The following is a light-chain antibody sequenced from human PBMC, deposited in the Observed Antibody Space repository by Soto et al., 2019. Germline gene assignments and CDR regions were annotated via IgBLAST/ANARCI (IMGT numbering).Light chain of an antibody. V-gene: IGKV1-5*03. J-gene: IGKJ2*01. CDR3: QQYYSFPFT. Sequence: DIQMTQSPSTLSASVGDRVTITCRASQSISSWLAWYQQKPGKAPKVLIYKASSLESGVPSRFSGSGSGTAFTLTISSLQPDEFAPYYCQQYYSFPFTFGQGTKLEIK. CDR2: KAS. CDR1: QSISSW.